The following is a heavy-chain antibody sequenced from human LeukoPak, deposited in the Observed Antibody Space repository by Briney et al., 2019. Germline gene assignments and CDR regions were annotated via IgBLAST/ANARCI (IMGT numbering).Heavy chain of an antibody. CDR2: INSDGSST. D-gene: IGHD4-17*01. Sequence: GGSLRLSCAASGFTFSSYSMNWVRQAPGKGLEWVSRINSDGSSTSYADSVKGRFTISRDNAKNTLYLQMNSLRAEDTAVYYCAKENYGDYVFSGMGFDYWGQGTLVTVSS. V-gene: IGHV3-74*01. J-gene: IGHJ4*02. CDR3: AKENYGDYVFSGMGFDY. CDR1: GFTFSSYS.